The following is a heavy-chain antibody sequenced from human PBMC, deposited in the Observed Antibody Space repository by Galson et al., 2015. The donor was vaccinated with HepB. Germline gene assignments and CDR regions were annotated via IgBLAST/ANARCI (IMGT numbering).Heavy chain of an antibody. V-gene: IGHV3-7*03. CDR1: GFTFSSYW. Sequence: SLRLSCAASGFTFSSYWMSWVRQAPGKGLEWVANIKLDGSEKYYGDSVKGRFTISRDNAKNSLYLQMNSLRAEDTAVYYCASGSRYFDWLLGYWGQGTLVTVSS. J-gene: IGHJ4*02. CDR3: ASGSRYFDWLLGY. D-gene: IGHD3-9*01. CDR2: IKLDGSEK.